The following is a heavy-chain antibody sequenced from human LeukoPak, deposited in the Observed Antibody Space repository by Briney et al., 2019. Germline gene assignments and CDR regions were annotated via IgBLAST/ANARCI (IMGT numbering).Heavy chain of an antibody. Sequence: SETLSLTCAVYGGSFSGYYWSWIRQPPGKGLEWIGEINHSGSTNYNPSLKSRVTISVDTSKNQFSLKLSSVTAADTAVYHCARGRLLVVRPYYYYYMDVWGKGTTVTVSS. CDR2: INHSGST. D-gene: IGHD6-6*01. CDR1: GGSFSGYY. J-gene: IGHJ6*03. CDR3: ARGRLLVVRPYYYYYMDV. V-gene: IGHV4-34*01.